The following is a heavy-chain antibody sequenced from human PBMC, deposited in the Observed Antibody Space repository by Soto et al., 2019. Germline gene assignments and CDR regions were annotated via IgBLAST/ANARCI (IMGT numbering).Heavy chain of an antibody. J-gene: IGHJ4*02. CDR2: ISAYNGNT. CDR3: ARAWFGDFVYYFDY. Sequence: GASVKVSCKASGYTFTNYAISWVRRAPGQGLEWMGWISAYNGNTNYAQKLQGRVTMTTDTSTSSASMELRSLRSDDTAVYYCARAWFGDFVYYFDYWGQGTLVTVSS. D-gene: IGHD3-10*01. CDR1: GYTFTNYA. V-gene: IGHV1-18*01.